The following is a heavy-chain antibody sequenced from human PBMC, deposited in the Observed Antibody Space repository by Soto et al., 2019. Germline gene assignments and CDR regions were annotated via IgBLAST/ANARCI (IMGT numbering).Heavy chain of an antibody. CDR1: DDSLSTYY. Sequence: SETLSLTCNVSDDSLSTYYWSWIRQPAGKGLEWIGRIYASGSTNYNPSLKGRVSMSVDTSKKQFSLKMISVTAADTAMYYCARSAIPRGGWFRPWGQGVLVTAPQ. D-gene: IGHD2-15*01. CDR3: ARSAIPRGGWFRP. J-gene: IGHJ5*02. V-gene: IGHV4-4*07. CDR2: IYASGST.